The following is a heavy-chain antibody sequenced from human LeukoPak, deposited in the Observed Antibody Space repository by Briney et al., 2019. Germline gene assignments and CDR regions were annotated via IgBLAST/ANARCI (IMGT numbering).Heavy chain of an antibody. CDR2: IYPGDSDT. V-gene: IGHV5-51*01. D-gene: IGHD3-10*01. Sequence: GESPKTSRNGSGYSFTSYWNGWVRQIPGKGLEGMGIIYPGDSDTRYSPSFQGQVTISADKSISTAYLQWSSLKASDTAMYYCARRGSGSYSGDYWGQGTLVTVSS. J-gene: IGHJ4*02. CDR1: GYSFTSYW. CDR3: ARRGSGSYSGDY.